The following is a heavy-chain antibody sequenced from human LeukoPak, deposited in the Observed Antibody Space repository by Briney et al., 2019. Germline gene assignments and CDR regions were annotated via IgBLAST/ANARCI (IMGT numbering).Heavy chain of an antibody. Sequence: GGSLRLSCAASGFAVSSNYMSWVRQAPGKGLEWVSVIYSGGSTYYADSVKGRFTISRDNSKNTLYLQMNSLRAEDTAVYYCAICSLNGDHALLDAFDIWGQGTMVTVSS. J-gene: IGHJ3*02. CDR3: AICSLNGDHALLDAFDI. D-gene: IGHD4-17*01. CDR2: IYSGGST. V-gene: IGHV3-66*02. CDR1: GFAVSSNY.